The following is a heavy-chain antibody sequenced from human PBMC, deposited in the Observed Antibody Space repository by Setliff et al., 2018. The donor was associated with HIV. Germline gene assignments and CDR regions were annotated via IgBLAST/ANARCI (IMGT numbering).Heavy chain of an antibody. CDR3: ATPISITSGSAFDY. V-gene: IGHV5-51*01. J-gene: IGHJ4*02. CDR1: GYSFISYW. Sequence: GESLKISCKGSGYSFISYWIGWVRQMPGKGLEWMGIIYPGDSNTKYSPSFQGQVTLSVDKSISTAYLQWSSLKASYTAMYYCATPISITSGSAFDYWGQGTQVTVSS. D-gene: IGHD2-2*01. CDR2: IYPGDSNT.